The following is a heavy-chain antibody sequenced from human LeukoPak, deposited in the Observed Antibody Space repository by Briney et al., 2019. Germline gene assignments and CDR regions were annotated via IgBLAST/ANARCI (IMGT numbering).Heavy chain of an antibody. V-gene: IGHV1-18*04. Sequence: ASVKVSCKASGYSFTEYGINWVRQAPGQGLEWMGWISAHNGNTNFAPKFQDRVIMTTDTSTSTAYMELRSLRSDDTAVYFCARSGYYFVGFDYWGQGTLVTVSS. J-gene: IGHJ4*02. CDR3: ARSGYYFVGFDY. D-gene: IGHD3-22*01. CDR2: ISAHNGNT. CDR1: GYSFTEYG.